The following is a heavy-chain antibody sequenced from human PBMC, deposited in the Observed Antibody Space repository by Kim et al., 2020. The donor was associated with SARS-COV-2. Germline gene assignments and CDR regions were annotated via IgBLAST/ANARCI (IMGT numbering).Heavy chain of an antibody. V-gene: IGHV5-51*01. CDR3: ARRQSSGWYRLGDS. Sequence: SPSFQGQVTISADKSISTAYLQWSSLKASDTAMYYCARRQSSGWYRLGDSWGQGTLVTVSS. D-gene: IGHD6-19*01. J-gene: IGHJ4*02.